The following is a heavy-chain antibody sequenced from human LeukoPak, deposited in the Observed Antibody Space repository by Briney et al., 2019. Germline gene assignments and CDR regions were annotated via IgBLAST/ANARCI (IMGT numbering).Heavy chain of an antibody. Sequence: PAGSLRLTCAASGFTFSSYSMNWVRPAPGKGLEWVSSISSSSSYIYYADSVKGRFTISRDNAKNSLYLQMNSLRAEDTAVYYCARGEDYGTNSFDYWGQGTLVTVSS. V-gene: IGHV3-21*01. D-gene: IGHD4-17*01. CDR3: ARGEDYGTNSFDY. CDR2: ISSSSSYI. CDR1: GFTFSSYS. J-gene: IGHJ4*02.